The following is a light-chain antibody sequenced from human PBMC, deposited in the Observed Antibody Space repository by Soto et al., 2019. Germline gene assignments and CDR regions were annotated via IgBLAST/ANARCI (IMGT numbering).Light chain of an antibody. J-gene: IGLJ1*01. CDR2: DVS. CDR3: AAWDDSLNAYV. Sequence: QSALTQPRSVSGSPGQSVTISCTGTSTDVGGYNYVSWYQQHPGKVPKLMIYDVSKWPSGVPDRFSGSKSGTSASLAISGLHSDDEADYYCAAWDDSLNAYVFGIGTKVTVL. V-gene: IGLV2-11*01. CDR1: STDVGGYNY.